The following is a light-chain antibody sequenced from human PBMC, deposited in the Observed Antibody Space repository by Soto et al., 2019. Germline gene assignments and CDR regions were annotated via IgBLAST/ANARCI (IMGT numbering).Light chain of an antibody. CDR3: SSYAGSSNV. V-gene: IGLV2-14*01. CDR1: SSDVGGYNT. CDR2: EVT. Sequence: QSVLTQPASVSGSPGQTITISCTGTSSDVGGYNTVSWYQHHPGKAPKLIIYEVTHRPAGISDRFSASKSGNTASLTISGLQAEDEADYYCSSYAGSSNVFGTGTKLTVL. J-gene: IGLJ1*01.